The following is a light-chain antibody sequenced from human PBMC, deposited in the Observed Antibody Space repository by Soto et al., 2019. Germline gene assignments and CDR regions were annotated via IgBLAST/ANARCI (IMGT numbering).Light chain of an antibody. Sequence: EIVLTQSPGTLSLSPGERATLSCRASQSVSSSYLAWYQQKPGQAPRLLIYGASSRATGIPDRFSGSGSGTVFPLTISRLEPEDFAVYYCQQYRAFGQGTKV. J-gene: IGKJ1*01. V-gene: IGKV3-20*01. CDR3: QQYRA. CDR1: QSVSSSY. CDR2: GAS.